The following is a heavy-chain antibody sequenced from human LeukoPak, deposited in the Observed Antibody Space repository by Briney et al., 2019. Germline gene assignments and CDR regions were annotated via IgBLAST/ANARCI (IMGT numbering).Heavy chain of an antibody. D-gene: IGHD4-17*01. Sequence: SETLSLTCAVYGGSFSGHYWIWIRQPPGKGLEWIGEINHSGSTNYNPSLKSRVTISIDTSKNQFSLKLSSVTAADTAVYFCARGHDYGDYADHWGQGTLVTVSS. V-gene: IGHV4-34*01. CDR3: ARGHDYGDYADH. CDR1: GGSFSGHY. J-gene: IGHJ4*02. CDR2: INHSGST.